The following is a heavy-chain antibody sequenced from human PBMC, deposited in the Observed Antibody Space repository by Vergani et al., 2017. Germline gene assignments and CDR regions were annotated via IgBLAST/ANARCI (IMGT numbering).Heavy chain of an antibody. Sequence: QVQLVQSGAEVKKPGASVKVSCKASGYTFTGYYMHWVRQAPGQGLEWMGWMNPNSGNTGYAQKFQGRVTMTRNTSICTAYMELSSLRSEATAVYYCARGGAAAGDFDYWGQGTLVTVSS. D-gene: IGHD6-13*01. CDR1: GYTFTGYY. J-gene: IGHJ4*02. CDR3: ARGGAAAGDFDY. V-gene: IGHV1-8*02. CDR2: MNPNSGNT.